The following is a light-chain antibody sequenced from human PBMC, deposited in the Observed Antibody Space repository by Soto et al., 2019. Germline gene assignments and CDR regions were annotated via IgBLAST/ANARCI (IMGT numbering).Light chain of an antibody. CDR2: AAS. Sequence: DIQLTQSPSFLSASVGDRVIITCRASQGISSFLAWYQQKPGRAPKLLIYAASTLQSGVPSRFSGSGSGTEFTLTISSLQPEDFATYYCQKHDNYPLSFGGGTKVEIK. CDR3: QKHDNYPLS. V-gene: IGKV1-9*01. CDR1: QGISSF. J-gene: IGKJ4*01.